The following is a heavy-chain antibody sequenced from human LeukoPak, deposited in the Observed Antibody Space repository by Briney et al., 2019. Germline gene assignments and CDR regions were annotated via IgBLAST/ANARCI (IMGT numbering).Heavy chain of an antibody. V-gene: IGHV3-23*01. D-gene: IGHD3-10*01. CDR2: ISGSGGST. CDR3: AKPPALVRGVGEFDP. Sequence: GGSLRLSCAASGFTFSSYAMSWVRQAPGKGLEWVSAISGSGGSTYYADSVKGRFTISRDNSKNTLYLQMNSLRAGDTAVYYCAKPPALVRGVGEFDPWGQGTLVTVSS. J-gene: IGHJ5*02. CDR1: GFTFSSYA.